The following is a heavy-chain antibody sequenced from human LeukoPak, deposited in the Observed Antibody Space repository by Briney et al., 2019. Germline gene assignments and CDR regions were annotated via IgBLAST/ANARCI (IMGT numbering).Heavy chain of an antibody. J-gene: IGHJ3*02. D-gene: IGHD3-10*01. Sequence: PSETLSLTCSVSSGSISSGTSYWSWIRQHPGKGLEWIGYIYHTGNTYYNPSLKSRTTISVDTSKNQFSLNLRSVTAADTAVHFCARWGEDVKDSFDIWGQGTVVTVSS. CDR1: SGSISSGTSY. CDR3: ARWGEDVKDSFDI. CDR2: IYHTGNT. V-gene: IGHV4-31*03.